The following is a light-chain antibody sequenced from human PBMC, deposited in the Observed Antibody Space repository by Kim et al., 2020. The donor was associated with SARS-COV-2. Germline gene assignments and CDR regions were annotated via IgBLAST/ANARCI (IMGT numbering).Light chain of an antibody. J-gene: IGKJ5*01. CDR3: QQGSNWIT. CDR1: KSGSSY. CDR2: DAS. V-gene: IGKV3-11*01. Sequence: SFSAGKRATPSCGASKSGSSYVAWYQQKPGQATMLLYYDASNRATGIPARFSGSWSGTDFTLTISSLEHEDVAVYYCQQGSNWITFGQGTRLEIK.